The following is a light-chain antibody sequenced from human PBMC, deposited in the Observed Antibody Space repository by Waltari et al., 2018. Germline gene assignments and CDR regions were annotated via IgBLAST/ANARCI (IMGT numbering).Light chain of an antibody. CDR2: AAS. CDR3: QHYVRLPAT. V-gene: IGKV3-20*01. CDR1: QSVSRT. Sequence: EIVLTQSPGTLSLSPGERATLSCRASQSVSRTLAWYQQKPGQLPSLLIYAASPRAPGIPDSFSGSGSGTGFSLTISRLEPEDFAVYYCQHYVRLPATFGQGTKVEIK. J-gene: IGKJ1*01.